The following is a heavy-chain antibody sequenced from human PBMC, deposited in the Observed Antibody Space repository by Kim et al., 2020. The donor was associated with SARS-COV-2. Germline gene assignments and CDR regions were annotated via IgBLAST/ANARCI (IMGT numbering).Heavy chain of an antibody. J-gene: IGHJ4*02. Sequence: TESVKGRFIISRDNSKNTLFLVLNRLRPDDTAVYYCAREGLVLGDYWGRGTLVTVSS. V-gene: IGHV3-30*10. CDR3: AREGLVLGDY. D-gene: IGHD2-8*02.